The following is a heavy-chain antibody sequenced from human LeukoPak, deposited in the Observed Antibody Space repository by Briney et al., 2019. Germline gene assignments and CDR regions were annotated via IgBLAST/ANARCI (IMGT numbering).Heavy chain of an antibody. V-gene: IGHV3-30*02. CDR3: AKAESTSSGYYYYMDV. CDR2: IRYDGSNK. CDR1: GFTFSSYG. D-gene: IGHD6-6*01. J-gene: IGHJ6*03. Sequence: GGSLRLSCAASGFTFSSYGMHWVRQAPGKGLEWVAFIRYDGSNKYYADSVKGRFTISRDNSKNTLYLQMNSLRAEDTAVYFCAKAESTSSGYYYYMDVWGKGTSVIVSS.